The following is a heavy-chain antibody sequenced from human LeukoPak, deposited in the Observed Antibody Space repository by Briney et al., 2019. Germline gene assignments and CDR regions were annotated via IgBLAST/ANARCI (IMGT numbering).Heavy chain of an antibody. Sequence: GGSLRLSCAASGFTFSSYGMSWVRQAPGKGLEWVSAISGSGGSTYYADSVKGRFTISRDNSKNTLYLQMNSLRAEDTAVYYCAKDTVEYYYDSSGYYWGQGTLVTVSS. CDR2: ISGSGGST. D-gene: IGHD3-22*01. J-gene: IGHJ4*02. CDR3: AKDTVEYYYDSSGYY. CDR1: GFTFSSYG. V-gene: IGHV3-23*01.